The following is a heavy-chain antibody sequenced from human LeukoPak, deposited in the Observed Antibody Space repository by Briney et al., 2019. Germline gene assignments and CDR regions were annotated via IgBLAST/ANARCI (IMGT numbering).Heavy chain of an antibody. CDR1: GFTVTDND. Sequence: PGGSLRLSCAASGFTVTDNDMSWVRQAPGKGLEWVSDIHSGGRTYYADSLKDRFTISRDNSKNTLYLQMSSFRVEDTAVYYCARNGIYGDYVWGQGTLVAVSS. D-gene: IGHD4-17*01. CDR2: IHSGGRT. V-gene: IGHV3-66*01. CDR3: ARNGIYGDYV. J-gene: IGHJ4*02.